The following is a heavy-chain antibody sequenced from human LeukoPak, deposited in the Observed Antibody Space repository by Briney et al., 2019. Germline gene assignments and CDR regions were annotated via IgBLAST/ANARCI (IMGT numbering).Heavy chain of an antibody. CDR1: GFTFTNYI. D-gene: IGHD5-18*01. V-gene: IGHV3-21*01. J-gene: IGHJ4*02. CDR2: ISSTGTYI. CDR3: ARAYTCGNTIDY. Sequence: GGSLRLSCAASGFTFTNYIMHWVRQAPGEGLEWVSSISSTGTYIYYADSVKGRFTISRDNAKNSLFLQMNSLRAEDTAVYSCARAYTCGNTIDYWGQGALVTVSS.